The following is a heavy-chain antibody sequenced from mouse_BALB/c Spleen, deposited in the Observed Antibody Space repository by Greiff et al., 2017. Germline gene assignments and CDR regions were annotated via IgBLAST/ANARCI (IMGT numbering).Heavy chain of an antibody. V-gene: IGHV1-87*01. CDR2: IYPGDGDT. Sequence: VQLQQSGAELARPGASVKLSCKASGYTFTSYWMQWVKQRPGQGLEWIGAIYPGDGDTRYTQKFKGKATLTADKSSSTAYMQLSSLASEDSAVYYCARWVITNYAMDYWGQGTSVTVSS. D-gene: IGHD2-4*01. J-gene: IGHJ4*01. CDR3: ARWVITNYAMDY. CDR1: GYTFTSYW.